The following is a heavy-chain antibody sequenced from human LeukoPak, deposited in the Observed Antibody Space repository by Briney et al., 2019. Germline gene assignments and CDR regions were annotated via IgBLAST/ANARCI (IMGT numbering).Heavy chain of an antibody. V-gene: IGHV3-64D*06. Sequence: SGGSLRLSCSGSGFTFSTYAIHWVRQAPGKGPEYVSLINTSGDKTYYADSVKGRFTISRDNSKNTVSLQMSSLRDEDTAMYYCGRGGAGIDHWGQGTLVTVSS. CDR3: GRGGAGIDH. J-gene: IGHJ4*02. CDR1: GFTFSTYA. CDR2: INTSGDKT. D-gene: IGHD3-10*01.